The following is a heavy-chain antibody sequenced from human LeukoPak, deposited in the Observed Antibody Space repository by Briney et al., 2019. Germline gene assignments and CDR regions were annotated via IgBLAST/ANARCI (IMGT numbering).Heavy chain of an antibody. CDR3: VRGAPSAYDFWSGYPRFGY. J-gene: IGHJ4*02. Sequence: PSETLSLTCTVSGGSISSSSYYWGWIRQPPGKGLEWIGSIYYSGITYYNPSLKSRVTISVDTSKNQFSLKLSSVTAADTAVYYCVRGAPSAYDFWSGYPRFGYWDQGTLVTVSS. CDR1: GGSISSSSYY. V-gene: IGHV4-39*07. D-gene: IGHD3-3*01. CDR2: IYYSGIT.